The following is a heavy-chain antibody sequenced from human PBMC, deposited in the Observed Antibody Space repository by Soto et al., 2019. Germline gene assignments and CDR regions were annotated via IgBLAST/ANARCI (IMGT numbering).Heavy chain of an antibody. Sequence: PGESLKISCKGSGYSFSSYWIGWVRQMSGEGLEWMGIIYPSDSDTRYSPSFQGQVTISADKSIYTAYLQWSSLKASDTAMYYCARHGPIAAAGTVFDYWGQGTLVTVSS. V-gene: IGHV5-51*01. CDR1: GYSFSSYW. J-gene: IGHJ4*02. CDR3: ARHGPIAAAGTVFDY. D-gene: IGHD6-13*01. CDR2: IYPSDSDT.